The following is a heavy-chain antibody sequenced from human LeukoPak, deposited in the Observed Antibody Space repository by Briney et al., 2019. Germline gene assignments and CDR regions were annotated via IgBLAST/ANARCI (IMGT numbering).Heavy chain of an antibody. J-gene: IGHJ3*02. CDR3: ARSGSLGTFDI. D-gene: IGHD1-26*01. CDR2: IYPGDSDT. Sequence: GESLKISCKGSGYSFTNYWIGWVRQMPGKSLEWIGIIYPGDSDTRYSPSLQGQVTISADKAISTAYLQWSGLKASDTAIYYCARSGSLGTFDIWGQGTMVTVSS. V-gene: IGHV5-51*01. CDR1: GYSFTNYW.